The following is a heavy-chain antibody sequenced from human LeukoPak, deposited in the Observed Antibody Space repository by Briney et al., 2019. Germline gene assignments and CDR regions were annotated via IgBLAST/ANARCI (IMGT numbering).Heavy chain of an antibody. CDR2: ISAYNGNT. V-gene: IGHV1-18*04. J-gene: IGHJ4*02. Sequence: ASVKVSCKASGYTFTSYGISWVRQAPGQGLEWMGWISAYNGNTNYAQKLQGRVTMTTDTSTNTAYMELRSLRSDDTAVYYCARVDYYGSGSYSLGDYWGQGTLVTVSS. D-gene: IGHD3-10*01. CDR1: GYTFTSYG. CDR3: ARVDYYGSGSYSLGDY.